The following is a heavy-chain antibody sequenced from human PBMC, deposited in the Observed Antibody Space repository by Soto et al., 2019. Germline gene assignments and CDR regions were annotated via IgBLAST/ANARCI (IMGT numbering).Heavy chain of an antibody. CDR1: GGSIRSGGYY. J-gene: IGHJ4*02. Sequence: SQTMSLTCTVSGGSIRSGGYYWSWVRQLPGKGLEWIGHRYYSESTYYNPSLKSRVSISLDTSKHQFSLKMSFVTAADTAMYYCARTKCSGGSCYSWCHDYWGQGNPVTVSS. V-gene: IGHV4-31*03. CDR3: ARTKCSGGSCYSWCHDY. CDR2: RYYSEST. D-gene: IGHD2-15*01.